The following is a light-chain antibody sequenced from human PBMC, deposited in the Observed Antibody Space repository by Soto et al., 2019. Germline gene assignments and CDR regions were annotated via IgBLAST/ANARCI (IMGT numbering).Light chain of an antibody. CDR2: GTS. CDR1: ERIYSAY. CDR3: QQYATSQ. V-gene: IGKV3-20*01. Sequence: EVVLTQSPGTLSLSRGERATLSCRASERIYSAYLGWYQQKPGQAPRLLIYGTSSRATGIPDRFSGSGSGTDFTLTISRLEPEDFAVYFCQQYATSQFGQGTKVDIK. J-gene: IGKJ1*01.